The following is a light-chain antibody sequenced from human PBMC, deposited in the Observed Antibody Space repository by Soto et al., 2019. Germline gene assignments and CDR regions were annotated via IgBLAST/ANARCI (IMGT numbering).Light chain of an antibody. CDR1: SSDVGGYNY. Sequence: QSVLTQPASVSGSPGQSISISCTGTSSDVGGYNYVSWYQQHPGKAPKLMIYEVSNRPSGVSNRFSGSKSGNTASLTISGLQAEDEADYYCSSYTTRSTPYAFGTGTKVTVL. CDR3: SSYTTRSTPYA. V-gene: IGLV2-14*01. CDR2: EVS. J-gene: IGLJ1*01.